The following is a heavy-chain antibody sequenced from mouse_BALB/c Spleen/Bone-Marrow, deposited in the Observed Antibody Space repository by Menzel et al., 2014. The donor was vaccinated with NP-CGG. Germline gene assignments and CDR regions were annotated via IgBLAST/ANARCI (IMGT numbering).Heavy chain of an antibody. Sequence: LVKTGASVKISCKASGYSFTGYYMHWVKQSHGKSLEWIGYISCYNGATSYNQKFKGKATFTVDTSSSTAYMQFNGLTSEDSAVYYCVKGVYGNPFAYWGQGTLVTVSA. D-gene: IGHD2-1*01. CDR2: ISCYNGAT. CDR3: VKGVYGNPFAY. CDR1: GYSFTGYY. V-gene: IGHV1S34*01. J-gene: IGHJ3*01.